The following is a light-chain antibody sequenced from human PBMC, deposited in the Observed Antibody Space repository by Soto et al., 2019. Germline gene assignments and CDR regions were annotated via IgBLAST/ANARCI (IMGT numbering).Light chain of an antibody. CDR3: MQGTHLPCT. V-gene: IGKV2-30*02. CDR1: PSLIHSDGGTY. J-gene: IGKJ1*01. CDR2: KVS. Sequence: DVVMTQSPLSLPVTLGQPVSSSCRASPSLIHSDGGTYLSWFQQRPGQSPRRLIYKVSDRDSGVPDRFRGSGSGTDFTMKISRVEAEDVGIYYCMQGTHLPCTLGQGTEVEIK.